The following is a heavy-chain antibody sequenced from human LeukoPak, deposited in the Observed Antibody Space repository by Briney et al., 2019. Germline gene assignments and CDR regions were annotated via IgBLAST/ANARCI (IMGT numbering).Heavy chain of an antibody. CDR3: ARYYCGSPSCPGVDY. V-gene: IGHV4-31*03. Sequence: PSQTLSLTCTVSGGSITSGGNYWSWIRQHPGEGLEWIGYISHSGSTYYNPSLKSRVTISVDTSKNQFSLQLSSVTAADTAVHYCARYYCGSPSCPGVDYWGRGTLVTVSS. J-gene: IGHJ4*02. CDR2: ISHSGST. D-gene: IGHD2-2*01. CDR1: GGSITSGGNY.